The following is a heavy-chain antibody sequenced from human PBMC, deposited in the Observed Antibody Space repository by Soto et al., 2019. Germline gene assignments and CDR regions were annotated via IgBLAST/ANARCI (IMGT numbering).Heavy chain of an antibody. V-gene: IGHV1-69*13. CDR2: IIPIFRTA. J-gene: IGHJ6*02. CDR3: ARGRYSYGYGYYYYGMDV. CDR1: GGSFSINP. D-gene: IGHD5-18*01. Sequence: SVKGSCKAAGGSFSINPSSWGRNENGQGLEWMGGIIPIFRTANYAQKFQGSVTITADESTSTAYMELSSLRSEDTAVYYCARGRYSYGYGYYYYGMDVWGQGTTVTVSS.